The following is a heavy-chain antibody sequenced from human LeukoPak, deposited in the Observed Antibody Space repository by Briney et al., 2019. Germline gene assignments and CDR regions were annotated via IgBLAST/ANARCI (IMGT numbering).Heavy chain of an antibody. CDR2: ISSSGSTI. D-gene: IGHD3-10*02. CDR1: GFTFSSYE. J-gene: IGHJ6*04. CDR3: AELGITMIGGV. V-gene: IGHV3-48*03. Sequence: GGSLRLSCAASGFTFSSYEMNWVRQAPVEGLEWVSYISSSGSTIYYADCVKGRFTISRDNAKNSLYLQMNSLRAEDTAVYYCAELGITMIGGVWCKGTTVTISS.